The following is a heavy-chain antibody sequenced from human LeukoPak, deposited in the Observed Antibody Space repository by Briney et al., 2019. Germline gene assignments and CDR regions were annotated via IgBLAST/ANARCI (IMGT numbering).Heavy chain of an antibody. CDR2: INPSGGST. D-gene: IGHD1-1*01. CDR3: ARDRLERQDYYYGMDV. V-gene: IGHV1-46*01. CDR1: GYTFTSYY. J-gene: IGHJ6*02. Sequence: ASVKVSCKASGYTFTSYYMHWVRQAPGQGLEWMGIINPSGGSTSYAQKFHGRVTMTRDTSTSTVYMELSSLRSEDTAVYYCARDRLERQDYYYGMDVWGQGTTVTVSS.